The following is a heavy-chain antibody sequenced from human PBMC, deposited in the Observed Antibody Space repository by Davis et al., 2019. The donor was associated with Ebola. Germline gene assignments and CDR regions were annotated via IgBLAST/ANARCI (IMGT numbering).Heavy chain of an antibody. CDR2: ISGSGGST. Sequence: GESLKISCAASGFTFSSYAMSWVRQAPGKGLEWVSAISGSGGSTYYADSVKGRFTISRDNAKNSLYLQMNSLRAEDTAVYYCARKGGVYWGQGTLVTVSS. D-gene: IGHD2-8*02. J-gene: IGHJ4*02. V-gene: IGHV3-23*01. CDR1: GFTFSSYA. CDR3: ARKGGVY.